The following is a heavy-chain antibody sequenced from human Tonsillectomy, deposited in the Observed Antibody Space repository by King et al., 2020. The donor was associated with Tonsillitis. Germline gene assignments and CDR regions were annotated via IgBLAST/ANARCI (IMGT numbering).Heavy chain of an antibody. CDR2: MNWNGASI. J-gene: IGHJ4*02. V-gene: IGHV3-9*01. CDR3: AKGDSSWYHGSIDY. Sequence: VQLVESGGGLVQPGRSLRLSCVASGLIFDDYAMHWVRQAPGKGLEWVSGMNWNGASIGYADSVKGRFTISRDNANNSLYLQMDSLTAEDTAFYYCAKGDSSWYHGSIDYWGQGILVTVSS. CDR1: GLIFDDYA. D-gene: IGHD6-13*01.